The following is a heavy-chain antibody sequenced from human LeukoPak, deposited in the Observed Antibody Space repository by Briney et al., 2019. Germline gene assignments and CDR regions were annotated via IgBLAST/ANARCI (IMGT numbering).Heavy chain of an antibody. D-gene: IGHD5-12*01. CDR2: ISSSGSTI. V-gene: IGHV3-48*03. CDR3: ARDLDFRGYSGYEDY. CDR1: GFTFSSYE. J-gene: IGHJ4*02. Sequence: GGSLRLSCAASGFTFSSYEMNWVRQAPGKGLEWVSYISSSGSTIYYADSVKGRFTISRDNAKNSLYLQMNSLRAEDTAVYYCARDLDFRGYSGYEDYWGQGTLVTVSS.